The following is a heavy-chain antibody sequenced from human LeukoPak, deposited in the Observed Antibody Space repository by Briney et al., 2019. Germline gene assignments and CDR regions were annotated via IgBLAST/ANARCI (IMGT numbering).Heavy chain of an antibody. Sequence: GGSLRLSCAASGFTFSSYSMNWVRQAPGKGLEWVSYISSSSSTIYYADSVKGRFTISRDNAKNSLYLQMNSLRAEDTAVYYCARDLMIVVVAYYYGMDVWGQGTTVTVSS. J-gene: IGHJ6*02. CDR1: GFTFSSYS. CDR2: ISSSSSTI. CDR3: ARDLMIVVVAYYYGMDV. V-gene: IGHV3-48*04. D-gene: IGHD3-22*01.